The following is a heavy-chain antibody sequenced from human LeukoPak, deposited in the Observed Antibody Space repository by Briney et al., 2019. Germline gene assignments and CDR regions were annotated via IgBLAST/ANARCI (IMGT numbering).Heavy chain of an antibody. Sequence: GGSLRLSCAASGFTFSSYEMNWVRQAPGKGLEWVSYISSSGSTIYYADSMKGRFTISRDNAKNSLYLQMNSLRAEDTAVYYCARDRKTTVTAAYWGQGTLVTVSS. V-gene: IGHV3-48*03. CDR2: ISSSGSTI. J-gene: IGHJ4*02. CDR3: ARDRKTTVTAAY. CDR1: GFTFSSYE. D-gene: IGHD4-17*01.